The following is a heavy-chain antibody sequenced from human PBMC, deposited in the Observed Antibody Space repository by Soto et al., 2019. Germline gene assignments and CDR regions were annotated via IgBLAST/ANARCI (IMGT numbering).Heavy chain of an antibody. CDR1: GYTLTELS. D-gene: IGHD5-18*01. Sequence: ASVKVSCKVSGYTLTELSMHWVRQAPGKGLEWMGGFDPEDGETIYAQKFQGRVTMTEDTSTDTAYMELSSLRSEDTAVYYCATGGYSYGRIDYWGQGTLVTVS. CDR2: FDPEDGET. CDR3: ATGGYSYGRIDY. V-gene: IGHV1-24*01. J-gene: IGHJ4*02.